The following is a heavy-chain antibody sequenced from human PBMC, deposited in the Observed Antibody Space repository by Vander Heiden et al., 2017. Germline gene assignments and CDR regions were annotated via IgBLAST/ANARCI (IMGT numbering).Heavy chain of an antibody. CDR2: IRGSGGST. V-gene: IGHV3-23*01. CDR3: AKVNYGSGSYFY. D-gene: IGHD3-10*01. CDR1: GCPFSSYA. J-gene: IGHJ4*02. Sequence: EVKLLETGGGLVQPGGSVSRACAAAGCPFSSYAMSWVSQAPGKGLERVSAIRGSGGSTYYADSVKGRFTISRDNSKNTLYLQMNSLRAEDTAVYYCAKVNYGSGSYFYWGQGTLVTVSS.